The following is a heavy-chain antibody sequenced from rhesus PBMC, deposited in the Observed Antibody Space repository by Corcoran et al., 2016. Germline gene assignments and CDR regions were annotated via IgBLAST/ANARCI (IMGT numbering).Heavy chain of an antibody. CDR1: GGSISGYY. D-gene: IGHD6-19*01. Sequence: QVQLQESGPGVVKPSETLSLTCAVSGGSISGYYLWSWIRQPPGKGLEWIGYIDGGCGCTIDNPSLNRRGIISIDTSKTQFCLTLRSLTAADTAVYYCGRGPVGSSRRPEYSECWGQGALVTVSS. CDR2: IDGGCGCT. CDR3: GRGPVGSSRRPEYSEC. J-gene: IGHJ1*01. V-gene: IGHV4-106*01.